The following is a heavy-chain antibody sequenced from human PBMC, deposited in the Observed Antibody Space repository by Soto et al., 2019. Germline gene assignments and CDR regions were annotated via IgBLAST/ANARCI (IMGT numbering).Heavy chain of an antibody. D-gene: IGHD6-13*01. CDR3: AREWSAAGHFYGMDV. Sequence: SVKVSCKASGGTFSSYAISWVRQAPGQGLEWMGGIIPIFGTANYAQKFQGRVTITADESTSTAYMELSSLRSEDTAVYYCAREWSAAGHFYGMDVWGQGTTVTVSS. CDR2: IIPIFGTA. V-gene: IGHV1-69*13. CDR1: GGTFSSYA. J-gene: IGHJ6*02.